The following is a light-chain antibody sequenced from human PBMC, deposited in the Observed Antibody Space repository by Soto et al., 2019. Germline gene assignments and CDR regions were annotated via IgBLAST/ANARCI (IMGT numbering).Light chain of an antibody. CDR3: QQSHNTPFT. J-gene: IGKJ3*01. Sequence: DIQMTQSPSTLSASIGDRVTITCRASQSINGRLAWYQQKPGRPPKLLIHVASNLQSGVPSRFSGSGSGTDFTLTISSLQPEDFATYYCQQSHNTPFTFGPGTKVDIE. V-gene: IGKV1-39*01. CDR1: QSINGR. CDR2: VAS.